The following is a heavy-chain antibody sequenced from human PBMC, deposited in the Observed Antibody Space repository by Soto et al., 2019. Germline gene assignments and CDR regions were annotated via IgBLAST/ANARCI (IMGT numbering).Heavy chain of an antibody. CDR2: ISSSSSYI. D-gene: IGHD3-22*01. Sequence: GSLRLSCASSGFTFSSYSMNWVRQAPGKGLEWVSSISSSSSYIYYADSVKGRFSISRDNAKNSLYLQMNSLRAEDTAVYYCARFYYDSSGYYWFDPWRQGTLVTVSS. CDR1: GFTFSSYS. V-gene: IGHV3-21*01. J-gene: IGHJ5*02. CDR3: ARFYYDSSGYYWFDP.